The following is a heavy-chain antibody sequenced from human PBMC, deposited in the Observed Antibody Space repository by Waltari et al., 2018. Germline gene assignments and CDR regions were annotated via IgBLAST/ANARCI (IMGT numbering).Heavy chain of an antibody. CDR1: GFNFNIYG. Sequence: QVFLVESGGGVVQQGDSLRLSCVSSGFNFNIYGMHWVRQAPGKGLEWVAFTRFDGINKHYADSVKGRFTISRENIENTLYLQMNSLRGEDSAIYYCTRDLYDSGGDFFDPWGQGTLVTVSS. J-gene: IGHJ5*02. CDR3: TRDLYDSGGDFFDP. D-gene: IGHD6-19*01. V-gene: IGHV3-30*02. CDR2: TRFDGINK.